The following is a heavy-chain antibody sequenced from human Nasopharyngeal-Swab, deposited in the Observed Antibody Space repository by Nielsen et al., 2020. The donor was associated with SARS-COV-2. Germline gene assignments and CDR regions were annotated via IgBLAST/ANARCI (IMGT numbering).Heavy chain of an antibody. CDR3: ARGEGYYDSSGYGWAFDI. CDR2: ISSSSSYI. Sequence: GGSLRLSCAASGFTFSSYSMNWVRQAPGKGLEWVSSISSSSSYIYYADSVKGRFTISRDNAKNSLYLQMNSLRAEDTAVYYCARGEGYYDSSGYGWAFDIWGQGTLVTVSS. V-gene: IGHV3-21*01. J-gene: IGHJ3*02. CDR1: GFTFSSYS. D-gene: IGHD3-22*01.